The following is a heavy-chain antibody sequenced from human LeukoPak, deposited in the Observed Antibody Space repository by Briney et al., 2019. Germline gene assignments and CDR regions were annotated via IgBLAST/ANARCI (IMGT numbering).Heavy chain of an antibody. J-gene: IGHJ5*02. Sequence: GESLKISCKGSGYSFTSYWIGWVRQMPGKGLEWMGIIYPANSDTRYSPSFQGQVTISADKSISTAYLQWSSLKASDTATYYCARGRGYSYGYPENWFDPWGQGTQVTVSS. V-gene: IGHV5-51*01. CDR3: ARGRGYSYGYPENWFDP. D-gene: IGHD5-18*01. CDR1: GYSFTSYW. CDR2: IYPANSDT.